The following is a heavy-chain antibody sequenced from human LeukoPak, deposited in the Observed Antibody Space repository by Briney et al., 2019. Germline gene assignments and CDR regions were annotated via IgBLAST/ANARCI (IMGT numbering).Heavy chain of an antibody. D-gene: IGHD1-26*01. CDR3: AREGVVGARMVVWFDP. CDR2: IYYSGST. V-gene: IGHV4-39*07. Sequence: SETLSLTCTVSGGSISSSSYYWGWIRQPPGKGLEWIGSIYYSGSTYYNPSLKSRVTISVDTSKNQFSLKLSSVTAADTAVYYCAREGVVGARMVVWFDPWGQGTLVTVSS. J-gene: IGHJ5*02. CDR1: GGSISSSSYY.